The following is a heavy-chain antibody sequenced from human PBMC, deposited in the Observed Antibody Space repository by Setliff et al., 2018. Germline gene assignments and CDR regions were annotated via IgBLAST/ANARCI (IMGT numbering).Heavy chain of an antibody. CDR1: GDSISSSAFY. V-gene: IGHV4-39*01. CDR2: LHYTGST. CDR3: ARHVLYGSGSYGLNY. J-gene: IGHJ4*02. Sequence: SETLSLTCTVSGDSISSSAFYWGWIRQPPGKGLEWIGSLHYTGSTFYNPSLKSRATVIVHTSKKQFSLKLKSMTAADAGVYYCARHVLYGSGSYGLNYWSQGTLVTVSS. D-gene: IGHD3-10*01.